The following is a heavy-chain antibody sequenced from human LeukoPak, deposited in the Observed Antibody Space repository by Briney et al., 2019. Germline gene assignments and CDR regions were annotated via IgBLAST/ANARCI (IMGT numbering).Heavy chain of an antibody. CDR1: GFTFSNYA. V-gene: IGHV3-30*04. CDR3: ARGGSPYDY. CDR2: ISYDGSNK. J-gene: IGHJ4*02. Sequence: GGSLRLSCEASGFTFSNYAMHWVRQAPGKGLEWVAVISYDGSNKYYADSVKGRFTISRDNSKNTLSLEMNSLRAEDTAIYYFARGGSPYDYWGQGTLVTVSS. D-gene: IGHD1-26*01.